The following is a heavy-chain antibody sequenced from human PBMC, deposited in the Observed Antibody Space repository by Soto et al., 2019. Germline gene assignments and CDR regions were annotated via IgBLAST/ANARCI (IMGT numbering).Heavy chain of an antibody. Sequence: GGSLRLSCAASGFTFSSYAMHWVRQAPGKGLEWVAVISYDGSNKYYADSVKGRFTISRDNSKNTLYLQMSSLGAEDTAVYYCARGYCSGGSCYSPNYYYYGMDVWGQGTTVTVSS. CDR3: ARGYCSGGSCYSPNYYYYGMDV. J-gene: IGHJ6*02. CDR2: ISYDGSNK. V-gene: IGHV3-30-3*01. D-gene: IGHD2-15*01. CDR1: GFTFSSYA.